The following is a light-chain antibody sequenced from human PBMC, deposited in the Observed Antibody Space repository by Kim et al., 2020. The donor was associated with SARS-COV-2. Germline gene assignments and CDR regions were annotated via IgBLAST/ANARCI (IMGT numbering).Light chain of an antibody. Sequence: DIQMTQSPSSLSASVGDRVTITCRTTQSISSHLNWYQQKPGRAPKLLISAASTLQGGVPSRFSGSGSETDFTLTISSLQPEDFATYVSQQSYITPFSFVPATKVDIK. CDR1: QSISSH. CDR2: AAS. J-gene: IGKJ3*01. CDR3: QQSYITPFS. V-gene: IGKV1-39*01.